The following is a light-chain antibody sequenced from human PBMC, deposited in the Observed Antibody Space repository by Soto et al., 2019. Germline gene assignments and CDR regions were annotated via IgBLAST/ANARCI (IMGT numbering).Light chain of an antibody. CDR1: SGHSTYA. CDR2: INTDGRQ. Sequence: QSVLTQSPSASASLGASVKLTCTLSSGHSTYAIAWHQQQPEKGPRYLLKINTDGRQSKGDGIPDRFSGSRSGAERYLTISSLQSEDEADYYCQTWATGIRVFGGGTKVTVL. CDR3: QTWATGIRV. V-gene: IGLV4-69*01. J-gene: IGLJ2*01.